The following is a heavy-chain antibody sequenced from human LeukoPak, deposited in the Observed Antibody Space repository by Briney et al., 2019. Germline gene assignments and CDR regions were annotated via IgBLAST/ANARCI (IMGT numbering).Heavy chain of an antibody. CDR3: ARVGYYGSGGVFNRAFDI. J-gene: IGHJ3*02. V-gene: IGHV3-30-3*01. CDR2: ISYDGSNK. Sequence: QPGGSLRLSCAASGFTFSSYAMHWVRQAPGKGLEWVAVISYDGSNKYYADSVKGRFTISRDNSKNTLYLQMNSLRAEDTAVYYCARVGYYGSGGVFNRAFDIWGQGTMVTVSS. D-gene: IGHD3-10*01. CDR1: GFTFSSYA.